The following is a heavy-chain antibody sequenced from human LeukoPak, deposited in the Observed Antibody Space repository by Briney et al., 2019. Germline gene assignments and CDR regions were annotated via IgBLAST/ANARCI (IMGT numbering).Heavy chain of an antibody. D-gene: IGHD6-19*01. J-gene: IGHJ4*02. CDR2: IHSDGSAT. CDR1: GFTFSNYW. Sequence: RGSLRLSCAASGFTFSNYWMHWVRQAPGKGLVWVSRIHSDGSATYYANSVRGRFTISRDNAKNTLYLQMNSLRAEDTAVYYCAKTGSSGWFNYYFDHWGQGTLVTVSS. CDR3: AKTGSSGWFNYYFDH. V-gene: IGHV3-74*01.